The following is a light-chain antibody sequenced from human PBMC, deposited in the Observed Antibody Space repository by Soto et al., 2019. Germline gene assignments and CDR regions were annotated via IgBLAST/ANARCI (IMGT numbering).Light chain of an antibody. J-gene: IGKJ1*01. Sequence: DIQMTQSPSTLSASVGDRVTITCRASQSLSTWLAWYQQKPGKAPKLLIYEASSLQSGVPSRFSGSGSGTEFTLSITSLLPDDFATYYCHQYNRFPRTFGQGTKVEIK. CDR3: HQYNRFPRT. CDR1: QSLSTW. V-gene: IGKV1-5*03. CDR2: EAS.